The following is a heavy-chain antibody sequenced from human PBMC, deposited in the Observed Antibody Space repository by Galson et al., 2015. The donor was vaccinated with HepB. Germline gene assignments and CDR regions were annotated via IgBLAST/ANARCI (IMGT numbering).Heavy chain of an antibody. V-gene: IGHV3-23*01. CDR2: IGAGGHV. D-gene: IGHD4-23*01. Sequence: SLRLSCAASGFTFSMYAMTWVRQAPGKGLEWVSSIGAGGHVYYIGSVKGRFTISRDNSRNTLYLQMNDLRVEDTAVYYCAKDWSATVVTRSDLDYWGRGTLVTVSS. CDR3: AKDWSATVVTRSDLDY. CDR1: GFTFSMYA. J-gene: IGHJ4*02.